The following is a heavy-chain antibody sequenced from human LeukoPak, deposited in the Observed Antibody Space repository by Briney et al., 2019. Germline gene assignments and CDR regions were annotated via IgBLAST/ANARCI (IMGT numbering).Heavy chain of an antibody. D-gene: IGHD3-9*01. CDR2: ISGSGGST. CDR3: AKDPERYFDWDTYYYYGMDV. V-gene: IGHV3-23*01. Sequence: GGSLRLSCAASGFTFSSYAMSWVRQAPGKGLEWVSAISGSGGSTYYADSVKGRFTISRDNSKNTLYLQMNSLRAEDTAVYYCAKDPERYFDWDTYYYYGMDVWGQGTTVTVSS. J-gene: IGHJ6*02. CDR1: GFTFSSYA.